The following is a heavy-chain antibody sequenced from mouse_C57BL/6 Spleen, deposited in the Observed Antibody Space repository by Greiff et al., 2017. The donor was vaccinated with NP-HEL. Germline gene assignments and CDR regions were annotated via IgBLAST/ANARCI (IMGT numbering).Heavy chain of an antibody. CDR3: AREGGYYDRRYWYFDV. CDR1: GYTFTSYW. D-gene: IGHD2-4*01. Sequence: QVQLKQPGAELVMPGASVKLSCKASGYTFTSYWMHWVKQRPGQGLEWIGEIDPSDSYTNYNQKFKGKSTLTVDKSSSTAYMQLSSLTSEDSAVYYCAREGGYYDRRYWYFDVWGTGTTVTVSS. CDR2: IDPSDSYT. V-gene: IGHV1-69*01. J-gene: IGHJ1*03.